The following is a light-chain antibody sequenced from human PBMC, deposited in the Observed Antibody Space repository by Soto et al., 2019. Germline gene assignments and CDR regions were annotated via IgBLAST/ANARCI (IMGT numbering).Light chain of an antibody. CDR1: QSVSSN. V-gene: IGKV3-15*01. Sequence: EIVMTQSPATLSVSPGERATLFCRASQSVSSNLAWYQQKPGQAPRLLIYGASTRASGIPASFSGSGSGTEFTLTISSLQSEDFAVYYCQQYNKWPLTFGGGTKVEIK. CDR3: QQYNKWPLT. J-gene: IGKJ4*01. CDR2: GAS.